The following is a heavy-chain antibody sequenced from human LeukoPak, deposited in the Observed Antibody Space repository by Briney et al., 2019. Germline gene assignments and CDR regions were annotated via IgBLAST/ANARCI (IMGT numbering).Heavy chain of an antibody. V-gene: IGHV3-23*01. CDR3: AKDLPIAAAGNPGSQAFDI. CDR2: ISGSGGST. CDR1: GFTFSSYA. J-gene: IGHJ3*02. D-gene: IGHD6-13*01. Sequence: PGGSLRLSCAASGFTFSSYAMSWVRQAPGKGLEWVSAISGSGGSTYYADSVKGRFTISRDNSKNTLYLQMNSLRAEDTAVYYCAKDLPIAAAGNPGSQAFDIWGQGTMVTVSS.